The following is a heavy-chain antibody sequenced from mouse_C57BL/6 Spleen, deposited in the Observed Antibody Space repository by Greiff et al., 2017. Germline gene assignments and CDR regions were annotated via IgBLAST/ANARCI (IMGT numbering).Heavy chain of an antibody. Sequence: VQLQQSGAELAKPGASVKLSCKASGYTFTSYWMHWVKQRPGQGLEWIGYINPSSGYTKYNQKFKDKATLTADKSSSTAYMQLSSLTYEDSAVYYCARDNYSNYGAMDYWGQGTSVTVSS. CDR1: GYTFTSYW. V-gene: IGHV1-7*01. D-gene: IGHD2-5*01. J-gene: IGHJ4*01. CDR3: ARDNYSNYGAMDY. CDR2: INPSSGYT.